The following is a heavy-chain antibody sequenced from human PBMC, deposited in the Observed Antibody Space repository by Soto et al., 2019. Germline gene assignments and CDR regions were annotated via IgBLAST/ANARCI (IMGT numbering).Heavy chain of an antibody. CDR3: ARDGRTSGYYLDY. CDR2: IYANGNS. V-gene: IGHV4-31*03. CDR1: RGSISSGGFY. D-gene: IGHD3-22*01. Sequence: QVQLQESGPGLVKPSETLSLTCTVSRGSISSGGFYWSWIRQSPGKGLEWIGFIYANGNSYYNPSLKSRANISLDTSKNKFSLKISSVTVADTAVYYCARDGRTSGYYLDYWGQEPRSPSPQ. J-gene: IGHJ4*01.